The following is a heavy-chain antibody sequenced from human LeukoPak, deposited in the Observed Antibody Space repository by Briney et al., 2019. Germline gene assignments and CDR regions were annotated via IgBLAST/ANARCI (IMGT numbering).Heavy chain of an antibody. CDR3: ARGERWLQAEYYRRDV. Sequence: RGGSLRLSCAASGFTFSSFWMQCVSQAPGRGLVWVSRINSDGSSTSYADSVKDRFTISRDNAKNTLYLQMNSLRAEDTAVYYCARGERWLQAEYYRRDVWGQRSTVTVSS. D-gene: IGHD5-24*01. J-gene: IGHJ6*01. V-gene: IGHV3-74*01. CDR2: INSDGSST. CDR1: GFTFSSFW.